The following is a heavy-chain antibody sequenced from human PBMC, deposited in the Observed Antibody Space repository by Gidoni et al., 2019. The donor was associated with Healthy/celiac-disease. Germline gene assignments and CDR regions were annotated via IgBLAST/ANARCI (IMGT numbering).Heavy chain of an antibody. CDR1: GFIFSTYS. D-gene: IGHD4-17*01. CDR3: ARDHYGDYDFDY. Sequence: EVQLVESGGGLVKPGGSLRLSCAASGFIFSTYSMNWVRQAPGKGLEWFSSISSSSSYISYADSVKGRFTISRDNAKNSLYLQMNSLRAEDTAVYYCARDHYGDYDFDYWGQGTLVTVSS. J-gene: IGHJ4*02. V-gene: IGHV3-21*01. CDR2: ISSSSSYI.